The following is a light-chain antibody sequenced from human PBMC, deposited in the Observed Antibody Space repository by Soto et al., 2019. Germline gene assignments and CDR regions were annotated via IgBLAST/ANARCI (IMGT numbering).Light chain of an antibody. V-gene: IGLV7-46*01. Sequence: QAVVTQEPSLTVSPGGTVTLTCVSSTGAVPSCHYPYWFQQKPGQAPRTLIYDTSHKHSWTSARVSGSLPAGKAALTLWGAQTEDEAESHWLLSDRRVFGSGTKVTVL. CDR1: TGAVPSCHY. CDR3: LLSDRRV. J-gene: IGLJ1*01. CDR2: DTS.